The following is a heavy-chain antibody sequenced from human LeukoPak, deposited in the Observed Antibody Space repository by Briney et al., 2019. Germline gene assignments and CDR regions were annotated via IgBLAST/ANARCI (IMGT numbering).Heavy chain of an antibody. V-gene: IGHV3-74*01. D-gene: IGHD6-19*01. Sequence: GGSLRLSCAASEFSFSSYWMHWVRQAPGKGLVWVSRISPDGSSASYADSVRGRFTISRDNAKNTLYLQMNSLRAEETAVYYCARDPSGLHSMDYWGQAILVTVSS. J-gene: IGHJ4*02. CDR1: EFSFSSYW. CDR2: ISPDGSSA. CDR3: ARDPSGLHSMDY.